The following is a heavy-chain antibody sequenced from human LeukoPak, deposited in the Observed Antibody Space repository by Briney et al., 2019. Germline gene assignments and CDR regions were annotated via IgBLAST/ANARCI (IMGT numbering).Heavy chain of an antibody. J-gene: IGHJ3*02. CDR2: INHSGST. V-gene: IGHV4-34*01. D-gene: IGHD6-13*01. CDR3: AREGSEYSSSWYTSDSDAFDI. Sequence: PSETLSLTCAVYSGSFSAYYWSWIRQPPGQGLEWIGEINHSGSTNYNPSLKSRVTISVDTSKNQFSLKLSSVTAADTAVYYCAREGSEYSSSWYTSDSDAFDIWGQGTMVTVSS. CDR1: SGSFSAYY.